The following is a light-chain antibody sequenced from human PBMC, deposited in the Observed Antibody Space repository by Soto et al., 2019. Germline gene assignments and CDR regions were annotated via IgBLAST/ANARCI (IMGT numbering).Light chain of an antibody. V-gene: IGKV1-39*01. Sequence: DIQMTQSPSSLSASVGDRVVISCRASQTITRYLNWYQQKPGEAPKLLIYLASSLLRGVPSRFTGGGSGTEFTLTINGLQPEDFATYYCQQSHSSPPTFGQGTKLEF. J-gene: IGKJ2*01. CDR1: QTITRY. CDR2: LAS. CDR3: QQSHSSPPT.